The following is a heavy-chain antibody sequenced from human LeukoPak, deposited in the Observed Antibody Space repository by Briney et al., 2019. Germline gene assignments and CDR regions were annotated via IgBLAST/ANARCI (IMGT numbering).Heavy chain of an antibody. D-gene: IGHD6-13*01. V-gene: IGHV3-11*06. CDR1: GFTFSTSW. Sequence: GGSLRLSCAASGFTFSTSWMSWVRQAPGKWLEWVTYISSSSSYTNYVDSVKGRFTISRDNAKNSLYLQMNSLRAEDTAVYHCARDFRRSSSWPFDYWGQGTLVTVSS. CDR3: ARDFRRSSSWPFDY. CDR2: ISSSSSYT. J-gene: IGHJ4*02.